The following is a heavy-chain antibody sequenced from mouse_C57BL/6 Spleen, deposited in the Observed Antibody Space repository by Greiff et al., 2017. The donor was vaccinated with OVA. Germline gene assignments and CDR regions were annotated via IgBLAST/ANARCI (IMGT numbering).Heavy chain of an antibody. CDR3: ARPHQSDAMDY. CDR2: ISSGSSTI. Sequence: EVKLMESGGGLVKPGGSLKLSCAASGFTFSDYGMHWVRQAPEKGLEWVAYISSGSSTIYYADTVKGRFTISRDNAKNTLFLQMTSLRSEDTAMYYCARPHQSDAMDYWGQGTSVTVSS. V-gene: IGHV5-17*01. J-gene: IGHJ4*01. CDR1: GFTFSDYG.